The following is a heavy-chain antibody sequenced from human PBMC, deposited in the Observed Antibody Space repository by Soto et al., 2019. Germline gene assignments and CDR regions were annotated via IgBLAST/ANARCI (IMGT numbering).Heavy chain of an antibody. CDR1: GGSISSGDYY. V-gene: IGHV4-31*03. J-gene: IGHJ5*01. D-gene: IGHD3-3*01. CDR3: ARWWSGSRQGFDS. CDR2: IYYSGGT. Sequence: PSETLSLTCTVSGGSISSGDYYWSWIRQHPGKGLEWIGYIYYSGGTYYNPSLKSRVTISVDTSKNQFSLKLSSVTAADTAVYYCARWWSGSRQGFDSWGQGTLVTVSS.